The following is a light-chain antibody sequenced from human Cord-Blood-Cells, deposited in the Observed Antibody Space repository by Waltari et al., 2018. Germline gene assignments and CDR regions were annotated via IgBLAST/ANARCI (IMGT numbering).Light chain of an antibody. Sequence: EIVLTQSPGTLSLSPGERATLSCRASQSVSSSYLAWYQQKPGQAPRLLIYGASSRASGIPDRCSGSGSGTDFTLTISRLEPEDFAVYYCQQYGSSPPPVAYTFGQGTKLEIK. J-gene: IGKJ2*01. CDR1: QSVSSSY. V-gene: IGKV3-20*01. CDR3: QQYGSSPPPVAYT. CDR2: GAS.